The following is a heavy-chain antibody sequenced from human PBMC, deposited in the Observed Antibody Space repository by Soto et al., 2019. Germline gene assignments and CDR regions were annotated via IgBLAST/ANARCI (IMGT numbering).Heavy chain of an antibody. J-gene: IGHJ4*02. D-gene: IGHD6-6*01. V-gene: IGHV4-34*01. CDR1: GGSFSGYH. CDR3: ARFGRHIAARCLDY. Sequence: PSETLSLTCAVYGGSFSGYHWSWIRQPPGKGLEWIGEINHSGSTNYNPSLKSRVTISVDTSKNQFSLKLSSVTAADTAVYYCARFGRHIAARCLDYRAQRTPVTVSS. CDR2: INHSGST.